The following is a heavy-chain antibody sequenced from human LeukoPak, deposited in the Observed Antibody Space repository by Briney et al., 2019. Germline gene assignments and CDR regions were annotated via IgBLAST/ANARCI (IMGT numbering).Heavy chain of an antibody. J-gene: IGHJ4*02. D-gene: IGHD3-3*01. CDR2: ISAYSSNT. CDR1: GYTFTSYG. V-gene: IGHV1-18*01. Sequence: ASVNVSCKASGYTFTSYGISWVRQAPGQGLEWMGWISAYSSNTNYAQKLQGRVTMTTDTSTSTAYMELRSLRSDDTAVYYCARDHYDFWSGPGDPSNDRYKFDYWGQGTLVTVPS. CDR3: ARDHYDFWSGPGDPSNDRYKFDY.